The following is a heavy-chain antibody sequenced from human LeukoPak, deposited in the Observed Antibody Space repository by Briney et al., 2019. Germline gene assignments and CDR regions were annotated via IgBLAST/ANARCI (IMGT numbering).Heavy chain of an antibody. Sequence: PGGSLRLSCAASGFPFSNYAMYWVRQAPGKGLEWVSGISHSGGSTYYADFVKGRFTISRDNSKNTLYLQMNSLRAEDTAVYYCAKSDSSGWYVDYWGQGTLVTVSS. D-gene: IGHD6-19*01. CDR1: GFPFSNYA. V-gene: IGHV3-23*01. J-gene: IGHJ4*02. CDR3: AKSDSSGWYVDY. CDR2: ISHSGGST.